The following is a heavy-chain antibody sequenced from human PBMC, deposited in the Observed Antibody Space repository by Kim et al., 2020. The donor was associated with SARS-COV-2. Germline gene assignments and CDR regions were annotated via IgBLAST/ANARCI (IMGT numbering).Heavy chain of an antibody. V-gene: IGHV4-61*01. CDR2: IYYSGST. CDR3: ARDSLGYCSGGSCYPDYWSFNL. CDR1: GGSVSSGSYY. Sequence: SETLSLTCTVSGGSVSSGSYYWSWIRQPPGKGLEWIGYIYYSGSTNYNPSLKSRVTISVDTSKNQFSLKLSSVTAADTAVYYCARDSLGYCSGGSCYPDYWSFNLWGRGTLVTGSS. D-gene: IGHD2-15*01. J-gene: IGHJ2*01.